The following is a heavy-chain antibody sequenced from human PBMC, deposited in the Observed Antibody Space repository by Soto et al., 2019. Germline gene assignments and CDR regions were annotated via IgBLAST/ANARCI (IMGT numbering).Heavy chain of an antibody. CDR3: ARDATGGMDV. CDR1: GDSITSGGKA. Sequence: QVQLQESGPGLVKPSQTLSLTCTVSGDSITSGGKAWTWIRQRPGKGLEWIGYIHSSGSPYYNLSLTSRVSVSRDTSKNQFSLNLSSVTAADTAVYYCARDATGGMDVWGQGTAVTVSS. CDR2: IHSSGSP. J-gene: IGHJ6*02. V-gene: IGHV4-31*03.